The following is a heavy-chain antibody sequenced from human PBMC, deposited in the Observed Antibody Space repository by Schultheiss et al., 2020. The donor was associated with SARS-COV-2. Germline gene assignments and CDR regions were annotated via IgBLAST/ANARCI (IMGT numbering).Heavy chain of an antibody. CDR3: TSGIVGATSAFDI. Sequence: GESLKISCAASGFTFSGSAMHWVRQASGKGLEWVGRIRSKANSYATAYAASVKGRFTISRDDSKNTAYLQMNSLKTEDTAVYYCTSGIVGATSAFDIWGQGTMVTVSS. V-gene: IGHV3-73*01. D-gene: IGHD1-26*01. J-gene: IGHJ3*02. CDR1: GFTFSGSA. CDR2: IRSKANSYAT.